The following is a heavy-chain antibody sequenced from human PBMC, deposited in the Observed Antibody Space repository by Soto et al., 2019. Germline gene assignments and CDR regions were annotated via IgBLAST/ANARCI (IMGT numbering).Heavy chain of an antibody. V-gene: IGHV4-34*01. Sequence: SETLSLTCAVYGGSFSGYYWSWIRQPPGKGLEWIGEINHSGGTNYNPSLKSRVTISVDTSKNQFSLKLSSVTAADTAVYYCARGPAITIFGVEILEIDYWGQGTLVTSPQ. D-gene: IGHD3-3*01. CDR3: ARGPAITIFGVEILEIDY. CDR2: INHSGGT. CDR1: GGSFSGYY. J-gene: IGHJ4*02.